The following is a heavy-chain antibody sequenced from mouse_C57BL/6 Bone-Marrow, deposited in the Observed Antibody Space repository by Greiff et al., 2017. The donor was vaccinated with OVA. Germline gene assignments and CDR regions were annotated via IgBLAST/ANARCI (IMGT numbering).Heavy chain of an antibody. D-gene: IGHD2-3*01. CDR3: ARDGYYNWFAY. CDR1: GYTFTSYW. CDR2: IDPSDSYT. V-gene: IGHV1-69*01. Sequence: QVQLQQPGAELVMPGASVKLSCKASGYTFTSYWMHWVKQRPGQSLEWIGEIDPSDSYTNYNQKFKGKSTLTVDKSSSTAYMQLSSLTSEDSAVYYCARDGYYNWFAYWGQGTLVTVSA. J-gene: IGHJ3*01.